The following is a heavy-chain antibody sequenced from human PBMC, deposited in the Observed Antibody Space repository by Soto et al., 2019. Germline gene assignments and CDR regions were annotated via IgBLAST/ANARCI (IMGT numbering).Heavy chain of an antibody. D-gene: IGHD6-6*01. CDR2: INHSGSA. J-gene: IGHJ5*02. CDR3: ARERPDGARLDH. CDR1: GGSFSDYI. V-gene: IGHV4-34*01. Sequence: SETLSLTCDVYGGSFSDYIWTWIRQTPGKGLQWIGQINHSGSANYNPSLKSRVPISVHTPSSQFSLKLSSVTAADTAVYYCARERPDGARLDHWGQGTPVTVSS.